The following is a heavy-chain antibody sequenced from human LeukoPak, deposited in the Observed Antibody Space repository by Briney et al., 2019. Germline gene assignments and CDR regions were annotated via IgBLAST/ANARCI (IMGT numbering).Heavy chain of an antibody. CDR2: INTNTGNP. Sequence: GASVKVSCKASGYTFTSYAMNWVRQAPGQGLEWMGWINTNTGNPTYAQGFTGRFVFSLDTSVSTAYLQISSLKAEDTAVYYCAREGYCSGGSCSAIDPWGQGTLVTVSS. CDR3: AREGYCSGGSCSAIDP. D-gene: IGHD2-15*01. J-gene: IGHJ5*02. V-gene: IGHV7-4-1*02. CDR1: GYTFTSYA.